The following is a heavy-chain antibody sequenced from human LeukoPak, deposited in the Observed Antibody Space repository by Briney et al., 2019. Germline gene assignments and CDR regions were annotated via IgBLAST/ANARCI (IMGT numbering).Heavy chain of an antibody. Sequence: SESLSLTCAVAGGSISSGGYSWSWIRQPPGKGLEWIGYIYHSGSTYYNPSLKGRVTISVDRSKNQFSLKLSSVTAADTAVYYGARIAVAGTYDYWGQGTLVTVSS. CDR1: GGSISSGGYS. D-gene: IGHD6-19*01. J-gene: IGHJ4*02. CDR3: ARIAVAGTYDY. CDR2: IYHSGST. V-gene: IGHV4-30-2*01.